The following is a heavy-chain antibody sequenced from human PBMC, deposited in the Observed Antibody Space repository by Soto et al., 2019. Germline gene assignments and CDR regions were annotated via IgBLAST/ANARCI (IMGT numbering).Heavy chain of an antibody. CDR2: VTGSGGST. V-gene: IGHV3-23*01. Sequence: PGGSLRLSCAASGFTFTTYAMSWVRQAPGKGLEWVSTVTGSGGSTYYADSVKGRFTISRDSSKNTLYLQMNSLRAEDTAVYYCAKDSGSGTFFYYDVMDVWGQGTTVTVSS. CDR3: AKDSGSGTFFYYDVMDV. CDR1: GFTFTTYA. J-gene: IGHJ6*02. D-gene: IGHD1-26*01.